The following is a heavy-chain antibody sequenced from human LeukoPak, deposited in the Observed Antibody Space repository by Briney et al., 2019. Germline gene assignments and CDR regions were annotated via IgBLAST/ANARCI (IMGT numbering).Heavy chain of an antibody. J-gene: IGHJ4*02. V-gene: IGHV3-64*01. CDR2: ISSNGGST. D-gene: IGHD6-19*01. CDR3: ARLDSSGWYDDGIYY. CDR1: GFTFSSYA. Sequence: GGSLRLSCAASGFTFSSYAMHWVRQAPGKGLEYVSAISSNGGSTYYANSVKGRFTISRDNSKNTLYLQMGSLRAEDMAVYYCARLDSSGWYDDGIYYWGQGTLVTVSS.